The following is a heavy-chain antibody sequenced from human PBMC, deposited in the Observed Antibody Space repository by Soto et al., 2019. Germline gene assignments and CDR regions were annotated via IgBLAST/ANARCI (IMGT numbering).Heavy chain of an antibody. J-gene: IGHJ4*02. CDR1: GGSMNSYY. D-gene: IGHD3-10*01. Sequence: SETLSLTCTVSGGSMNSYYWSWIRQFPGKGLEWIGYLYYPKITIYSPSLKSRVAISVDTSKNQFSLKLSSVTAADTAVYYCARHPSGISQSFDYGGQETLATFS. CDR2: LYYPKIT. CDR3: ARHPSGISQSFDY. V-gene: IGHV4-59*08.